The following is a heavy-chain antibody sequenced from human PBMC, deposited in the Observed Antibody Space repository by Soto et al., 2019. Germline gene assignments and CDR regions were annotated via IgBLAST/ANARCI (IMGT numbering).Heavy chain of an antibody. V-gene: IGHV1-46*01. Sequence: ASVKVSCKASGYTFTSYYMQWVRHAPGQGLEWMGIINPSGGSTSYAQKFQGRVTMTRDTSTSTVYMELSSLRSEDTAVYYCARERRASYSSSGGYYYGMDVWGQGTTVTVSS. D-gene: IGHD6-6*01. CDR3: ARERRASYSSSGGYYYGMDV. J-gene: IGHJ6*02. CDR2: INPSGGST. CDR1: GYTFTSYY.